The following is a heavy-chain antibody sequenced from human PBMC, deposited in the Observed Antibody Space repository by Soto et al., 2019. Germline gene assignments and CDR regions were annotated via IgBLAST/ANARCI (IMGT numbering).Heavy chain of an antibody. Sequence: LRLSCAASGFIFSSYTMNWVRQAPGEGLEWVSALSGSGGSTYYADSVKGRFTISRDNSKNTLYLQMNSLRADDTAVYYCAKDVGGSGMDVWGQGTTVTVSS. J-gene: IGHJ6*02. V-gene: IGHV3-23*01. CDR3: AKDVGGSGMDV. CDR2: LSGSGGST. D-gene: IGHD3-10*01. CDR1: GFIFSSYT.